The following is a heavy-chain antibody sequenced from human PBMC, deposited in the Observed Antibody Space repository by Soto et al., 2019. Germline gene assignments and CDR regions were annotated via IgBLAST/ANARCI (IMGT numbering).Heavy chain of an antibody. Sequence: QVQLVESGGGVVQPGRSLRLSCAASGFTFSHYAMHWVRQAPGKGLEWVALMSYDGSNEYYADSMKGRFTISRDKSKNTLYLQMNSLRAEDTAVYYCAKGGSRNFDYWCQGTLFTVSS. CDR2: MSYDGSNE. D-gene: IGHD1-26*01. CDR3: AKGGSRNFDY. CDR1: GFTFSHYA. V-gene: IGHV3-30*18. J-gene: IGHJ4*02.